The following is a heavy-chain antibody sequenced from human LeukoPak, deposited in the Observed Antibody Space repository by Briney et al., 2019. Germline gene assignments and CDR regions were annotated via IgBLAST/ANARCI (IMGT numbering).Heavy chain of an antibody. CDR2: IKQDGSEK. J-gene: IGHJ5*02. CDR1: GFTFSSYW. V-gene: IGHV3-7*04. Sequence: GGSLRLSCAASGFTFSSYWMSWVRQAPGKGLEWVANIKQDGSEKYYVDSVKGRFTISRDNAKNSLYLQMNSLRAEDTAVYYRARAPGVNWFDPWGQGTPVTVSS. CDR3: ARAPGVNWFDP.